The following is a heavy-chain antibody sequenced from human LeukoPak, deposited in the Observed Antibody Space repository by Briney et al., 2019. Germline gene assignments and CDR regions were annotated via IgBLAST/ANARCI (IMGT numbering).Heavy chain of an antibody. CDR2: ISSSSSYI. J-gene: IGHJ5*02. V-gene: IGHV3-21*01. CDR1: GFTFSSYS. CDR3: ERVLLIAMGREYTWFDP. D-gene: IGHD3-10*01. Sequence: GGSLRLSCAASGFTFSSYSMNWVRQAPGKGLEWVSSISSSSSYIYYADSVKGRFTISRDNAKNSLYLQMNSLRAEDTAVYYCERVLLIAMGREYTWFDPWGPGALV.